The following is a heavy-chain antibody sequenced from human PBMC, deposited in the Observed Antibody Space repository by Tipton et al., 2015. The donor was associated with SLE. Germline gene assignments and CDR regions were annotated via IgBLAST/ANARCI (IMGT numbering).Heavy chain of an antibody. V-gene: IGHV4-4*08. D-gene: IGHD5-12*01. Sequence: LSLTCTVSGASISSYYWTWIRQPPGKALEWIGYIYISGSTKYNPSLESRVSMSVDRTKKQFSLNLSSVTAADTAVYYCARPRIAATGYYYMDVWGKGASVTVSS. CDR2: IYISGST. CDR1: GASISSYY. CDR3: ARPRIAATGYYYMDV. J-gene: IGHJ6*03.